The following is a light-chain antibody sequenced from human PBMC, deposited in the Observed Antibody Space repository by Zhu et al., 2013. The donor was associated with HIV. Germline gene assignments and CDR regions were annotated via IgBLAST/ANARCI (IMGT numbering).Light chain of an antibody. Sequence: DIQMTQSPSTLSASVGDIVTITCRASQSITYWLAWYQQKPGKAPKLLIYAASSLQSGVPSRFSGSGSGTEFTLTISSLQPDDFATYYCHQSYSLPSTFGPGTTVDMK. CDR1: QSITYW. J-gene: IGKJ3*01. CDR3: HQSYSLPST. V-gene: IGKV1-5*01. CDR2: AAS.